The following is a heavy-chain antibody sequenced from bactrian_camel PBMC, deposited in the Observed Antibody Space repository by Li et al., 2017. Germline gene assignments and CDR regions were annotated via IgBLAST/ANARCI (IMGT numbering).Heavy chain of an antibody. Sequence: HVQLVESGGGSVQAGGSLTLSCTASGDIHSINPMGWFRQIPIPRKEREEVALSDSDSNPTHADSVKGRFTISRDSVKNILYLQTNSLKLEDTAMYYCAADFGPYCSGSYLARRANFEGQGTQVTVS. V-gene: IGHV3S53*01. D-gene: IGHD2*01. CDR1: GDIHSINP. J-gene: IGHJ4*01. CDR2: SDSDSNP.